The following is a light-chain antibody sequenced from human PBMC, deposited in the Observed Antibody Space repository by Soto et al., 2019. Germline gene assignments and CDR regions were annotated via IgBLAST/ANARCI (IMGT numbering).Light chain of an antibody. V-gene: IGKV1D-13*01. CDR1: QGISSA. J-gene: IGKJ5*01. CDR3: QQFNNYPMIT. CDR2: DAS. Sequence: AIPLTQSPSSLSASVGDRVTITCRASQGISSALAWYQQKPGKAPKLLIYDASSLESGVPSRFSGSGSGTDFTLTISSLQPEDFATYYCQQFNNYPMITFGQGTRLEIK.